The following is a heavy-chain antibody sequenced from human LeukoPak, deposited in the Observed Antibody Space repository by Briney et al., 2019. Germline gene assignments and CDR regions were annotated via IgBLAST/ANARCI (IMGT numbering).Heavy chain of an antibody. CDR1: GFTFSSYS. J-gene: IGHJ3*01. D-gene: IGHD1-1*01. CDR3: AKVSPPRYDNDAFDV. V-gene: IGHV3-21*04. CDR2: ISSSSSYI. Sequence: PGGSLRLSCAASGFTFSSYSMNWVRQAPGKGLEWVSSISSSSSYIYYADSVKGRFTISRDNSKNTLYLQMNSLRAEDTAVYYCAKVSPPRYDNDAFDVWAQGTMVTVSS.